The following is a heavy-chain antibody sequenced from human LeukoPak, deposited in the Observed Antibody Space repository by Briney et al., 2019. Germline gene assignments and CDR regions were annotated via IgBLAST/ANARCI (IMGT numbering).Heavy chain of an antibody. CDR2: IYYSGSA. Sequence: SETLSLTCTVSGGSMSTYYWSWIRQPPEKGLEWIGYIYYSGSANYNPSLKSRVTISVDTSKNQFSLKLRSVTAADTAVYYCARGQIRGLGGSLGDWGQGTLVTVSS. J-gene: IGHJ4*02. D-gene: IGHD3-16*01. CDR1: GGSMSTYY. V-gene: IGHV4-59*12. CDR3: ARGQIRGLGGSLGD.